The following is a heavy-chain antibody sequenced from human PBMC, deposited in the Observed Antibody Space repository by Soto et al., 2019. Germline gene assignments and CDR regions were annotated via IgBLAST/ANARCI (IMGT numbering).Heavy chain of an antibody. CDR1: GFTFSKYA. V-gene: IGHV3-23*01. CDR3: VTFFVDTGGSSGWPWSLDS. CDR2: ISGSGTTT. Sequence: EVQLLESGGGLVQPGGSLRLSCAASGFTFSKYAMSWVRQAPGKGLEWVSAISGSGTTTYSADFVRGRFTITRDNSNTRLYLQMNSPRPEDTALYYCVTFFVDTGGSSGWPWSLDSWGQGTLVTVSS. D-gene: IGHD6-25*01. J-gene: IGHJ4*02.